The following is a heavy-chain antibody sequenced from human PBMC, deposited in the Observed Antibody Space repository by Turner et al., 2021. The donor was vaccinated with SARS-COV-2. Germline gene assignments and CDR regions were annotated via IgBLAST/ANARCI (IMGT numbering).Heavy chain of an antibody. Sequence: QVQLVQCGAEVKKPGASVKVSCKVSGYTLIELSMHWVRQAPGKGLEWMGGFDPEDGETIYAQKFQGRVTMTEDTSTDTAYMELSSLRSEDTAVYYCATGYAYCGGDCSIDYWGQGTLVTVSS. V-gene: IGHV1-24*01. D-gene: IGHD2-21*02. J-gene: IGHJ4*02. CDR1: GYTLIELS. CDR2: FDPEDGET. CDR3: ATGYAYCGGDCSIDY.